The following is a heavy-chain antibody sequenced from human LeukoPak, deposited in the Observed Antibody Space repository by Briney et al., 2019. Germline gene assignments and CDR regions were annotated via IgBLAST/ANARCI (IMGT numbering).Heavy chain of an antibody. CDR3: ARFLGGGYYFGY. Sequence: TSETLSLTCTVSGGSISSYYWSWIRQPPGKGLEWIGYIYYSGSTNYNPSLKSRVTISVDTSKNQFSLKLSSVTAADTAVYYRARFLGGGYYFGYWGQGTLVTVSS. CDR1: GGSISSYY. V-gene: IGHV4-59*01. D-gene: IGHD3-16*01. CDR2: IYYSGST. J-gene: IGHJ4*02.